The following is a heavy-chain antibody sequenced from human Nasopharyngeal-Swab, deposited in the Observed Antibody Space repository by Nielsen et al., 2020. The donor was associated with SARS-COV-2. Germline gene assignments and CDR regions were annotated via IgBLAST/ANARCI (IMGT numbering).Heavy chain of an antibody. V-gene: IGHV3-73*01. Sequence: GESLKISCAASGFVFRASAMHWVRQASGKGLEWLGRIGDKDHNYATTYGASVQGRFTISRDDSKNTAFLQMDGLKTEDTALYYCTTDFYFDYWGQGALVTVSS. J-gene: IGHJ4*02. CDR3: TTDFYFDY. CDR2: IGDKDHNYAT. CDR1: GFVFRASA.